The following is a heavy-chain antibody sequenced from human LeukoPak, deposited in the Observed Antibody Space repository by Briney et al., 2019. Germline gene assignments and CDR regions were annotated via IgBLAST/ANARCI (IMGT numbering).Heavy chain of an antibody. D-gene: IGHD4-17*01. CDR3: ARDLFPPSGDDY. Sequence: ASVKVSCKASGYSFIGYYIHWVRQAPGQGLEWMGSVNPNSGVTDYAQKFQGRITMTRDTSISTAYMELSRLRSDDTAVYYCARDLFPPSGDDYWGQGTLVTVSS. CDR1: GYSFIGYY. CDR2: VNPNSGVT. J-gene: IGHJ4*02. V-gene: IGHV1-2*02.